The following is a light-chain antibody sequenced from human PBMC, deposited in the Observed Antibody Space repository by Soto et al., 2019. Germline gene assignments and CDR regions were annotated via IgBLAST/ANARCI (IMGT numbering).Light chain of an antibody. CDR1: QGIRND. V-gene: IGKV1-6*01. CDR2: SAS. CDR3: LQDYNYPWT. J-gene: IGKJ1*01. Sequence: AIQMTQSPSSLSASVGERVTITCRASQGIRNDLGWYQQKPGKAPKLLIHSASTLHSDAPSRFSGAGSGTEFTLTIISLQPGDFATYYCLQDYNYPWTFGQGSKVDIK.